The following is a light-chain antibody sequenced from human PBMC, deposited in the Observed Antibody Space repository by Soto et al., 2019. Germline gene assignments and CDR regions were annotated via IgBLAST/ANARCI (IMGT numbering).Light chain of an antibody. Sequence: EMVMTQSPAILSVSPGDRATLSCRSSQSITTKLAWYRQKPGQAPRLLISGASPRATGIPARFSGNGSGTEFTLTISSLQSDDVAVYYCQPGDNGHPYTFGQGTKLEIK. J-gene: IGKJ2*01. V-gene: IGKV3-15*01. CDR2: GAS. CDR3: QPGDNGHPYT. CDR1: QSITTK.